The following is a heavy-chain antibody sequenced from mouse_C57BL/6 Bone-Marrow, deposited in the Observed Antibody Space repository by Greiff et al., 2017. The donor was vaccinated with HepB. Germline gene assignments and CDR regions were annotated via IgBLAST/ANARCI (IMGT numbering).Heavy chain of an antibody. CDR1: GYTFTSYW. Sequence: QVQLQQPGAELVKPGASVKMSCKASGYTFTSYWLTWVKQRPGQGLEWIGDIYPGSGSTNYNEKFKSKATLTVDTSSSTAYMQLSSLTSEDSAVYYCARWDYYGSYWYFDVWGTGTTVTVSS. J-gene: IGHJ1*03. CDR2: IYPGSGST. D-gene: IGHD1-1*01. V-gene: IGHV1-55*01. CDR3: ARWDYYGSYWYFDV.